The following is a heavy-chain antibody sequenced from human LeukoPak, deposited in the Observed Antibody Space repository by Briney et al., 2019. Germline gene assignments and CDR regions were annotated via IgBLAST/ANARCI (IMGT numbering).Heavy chain of an antibody. CDR1: GYTFTSYG. D-gene: IGHD2-2*01. Sequence: ASVKVSCKASGYTFTSYGISWVRQAPGQGLEWMGWINAYNGNTNYAQKLQGRVTMTTDTSTSTAYMELRSLRSDDTAVYYCARDIVVVPAAPPPYYYYGMDVWGKGTTVTVSS. J-gene: IGHJ6*04. CDR2: INAYNGNT. V-gene: IGHV1-18*04. CDR3: ARDIVVVPAAPPPYYYYGMDV.